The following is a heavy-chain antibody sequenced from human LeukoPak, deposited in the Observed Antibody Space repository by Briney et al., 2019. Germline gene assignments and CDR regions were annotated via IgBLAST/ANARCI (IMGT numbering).Heavy chain of an antibody. Sequence: PSETLSLTCAVYGGSFSGYHWSWIRQPPGKGLEWIGEINHSGSTNYNPSLKSRVIISVDTSKNQFSLKLSSVTAADTAVYYCARGQQWLVRYFDYWGQGTLVTVSS. CDR3: ARGQQWLVRYFDY. J-gene: IGHJ4*02. V-gene: IGHV4-34*01. D-gene: IGHD6-19*01. CDR2: INHSGST. CDR1: GGSFSGYH.